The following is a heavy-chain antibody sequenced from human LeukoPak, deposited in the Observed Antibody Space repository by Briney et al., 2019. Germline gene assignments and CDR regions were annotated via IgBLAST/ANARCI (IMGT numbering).Heavy chain of an antibody. J-gene: IGHJ4*02. V-gene: IGHV3-23*01. CDR2: ISGGGDST. CDR1: GFTFSSSA. CDR3: EKVFRLGGHIGYVDY. Sequence: GGSLRLSCAASGFTFSSSAMSWVRQAPGKGLEWVSAISGGGDSTYYADSVKGRFTISRDNSKNTLDLQMNSLRAEDTAVYYCEKVFRLGGHIGYVDYWGQGTLVTVSS. D-gene: IGHD5-12*01.